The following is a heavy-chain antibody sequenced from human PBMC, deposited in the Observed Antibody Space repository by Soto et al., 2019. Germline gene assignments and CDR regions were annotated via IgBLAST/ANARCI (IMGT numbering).Heavy chain of an antibody. D-gene: IGHD3-22*01. CDR2: ISGSGGST. CDR3: AKAFRAYYDSSGYGSYGMDV. CDR1: GFTFSSYA. V-gene: IGHV3-23*01. J-gene: IGHJ6*02. Sequence: GGSLRLSCAASGFTFSSYAMSWVRQAPGKGLEWVSAISGSGGSTYYADSVKGRFTISRDNSKNTLYLQMNSLRAEDTAVYYCAKAFRAYYDSSGYGSYGMDVWGQGTTLTVSS.